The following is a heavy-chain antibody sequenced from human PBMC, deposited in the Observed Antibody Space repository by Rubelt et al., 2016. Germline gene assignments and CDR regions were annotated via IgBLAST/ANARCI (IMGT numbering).Heavy chain of an antibody. CDR2: LGSSSNYA. V-gene: IGHV3-21*01. D-gene: IGHD1-14*01. CDR3: ARELGSVTPPY. Sequence: DVQLVESGGGLVKPGGSLRLSCAASGFTFSSYTMNWVSQRQGHGLEWVSCLGSSSNYAHYAVSLKGRFTISSDNATNALCLRMHNLRADDTAVYYCARELGSVTPPYWGQGTLVTVSS. CDR1: GFTFSSYT. J-gene: IGHJ4*02.